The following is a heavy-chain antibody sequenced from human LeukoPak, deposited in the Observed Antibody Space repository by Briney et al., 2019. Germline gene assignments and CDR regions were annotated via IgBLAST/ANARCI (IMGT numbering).Heavy chain of an antibody. D-gene: IGHD3-3*01. J-gene: IGHJ5*02. Sequence: HPSETLSLTCAVYGGSFSGYYWSWIRQPPEKGLEWIGEINHSGSTNYNPSLKSRVTISVDTSKNQFSLKLSSVTAADTAVYYCARVRRDFWSAHNWFDPWGQGTLVTVSS. CDR2: INHSGST. CDR3: ARVRRDFWSAHNWFDP. CDR1: GGSFSGYY. V-gene: IGHV4-34*01.